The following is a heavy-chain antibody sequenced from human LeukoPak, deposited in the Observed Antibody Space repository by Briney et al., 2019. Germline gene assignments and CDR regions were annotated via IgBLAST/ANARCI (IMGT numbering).Heavy chain of an antibody. V-gene: IGHV1-2*06. Sequence: ASVKVSCKASGYTFTGYYMHWVRQAPGQGLEWMGRINTNSGGTNYAQKFQGRVTMTRDTSISTAYMELSRLRSDDTAVYYCARDLSDYDFWSGYYDDAFDIWGQGTMVTVSS. D-gene: IGHD3-3*01. CDR2: INTNSGGT. CDR3: ARDLSDYDFWSGYYDDAFDI. J-gene: IGHJ3*02. CDR1: GYTFTGYY.